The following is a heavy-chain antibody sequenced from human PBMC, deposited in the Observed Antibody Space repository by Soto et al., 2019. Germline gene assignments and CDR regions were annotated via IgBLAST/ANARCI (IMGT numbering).Heavy chain of an antibody. D-gene: IGHD2-2*02. V-gene: IGHV3-21*01. J-gene: IGHJ6*02. CDR3: AREYTAWPLAYGLDV. Sequence: GGSLRLSCVGSGLTFSTYSINWVRQAPGKGLEWVSSISSRSDIYYADSVKGRFTISRDNAKNSVSLQMNSLRAEDTAVYYCAREYTAWPLAYGLDVWGQGTTVTVSS. CDR1: GLTFSTYS. CDR2: ISSRSDI.